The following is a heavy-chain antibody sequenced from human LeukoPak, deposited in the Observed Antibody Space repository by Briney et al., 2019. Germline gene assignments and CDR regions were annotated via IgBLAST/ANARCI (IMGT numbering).Heavy chain of an antibody. CDR2: IYTSGGT. CDR3: AREWAHSGYDY. J-gene: IGHJ4*02. V-gene: IGHV4-61*02. CDR1: GGSISSGSYY. D-gene: IGHD5-12*01. Sequence: SETLSLTCTVSGGSISSGSYYWSWIRQPAGKGLEWIGRIYTSGGTNYNPSLKSRVTISVDTSKNQFSLKLSSVTAADTAVYYCAREWAHSGYDYRGQGTLVTVSS.